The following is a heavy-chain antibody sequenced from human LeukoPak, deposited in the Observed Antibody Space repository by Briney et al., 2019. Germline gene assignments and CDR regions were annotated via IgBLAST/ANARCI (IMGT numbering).Heavy chain of an antibody. V-gene: IGHV3-21*01. Sequence: KSGGSLRLSCAASGITFTSSAMSWVRQAPGKGLKWVSSINNVASHIYYAASVRGRFTISRDDAKNSLYLQMNSLRVEDTAVYYCAKSPAFGSRYSSGWYGYWGQGTLVTVSS. D-gene: IGHD6-19*01. CDR1: GITFTSSA. CDR3: AKSPAFGSRYSSGWYGY. J-gene: IGHJ4*02. CDR2: INNVASHI.